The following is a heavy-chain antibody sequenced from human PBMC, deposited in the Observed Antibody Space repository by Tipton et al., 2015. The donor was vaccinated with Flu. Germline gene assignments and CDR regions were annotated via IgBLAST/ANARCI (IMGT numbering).Heavy chain of an antibody. J-gene: IGHJ4*02. Sequence: LRLSCSVSGYSIRSSYYWGWARRPPREGLEWIGTIYHSGTTYYNPSLKSRVTISVDTSKNQFSLKLSSVTAADTAVYYCARPHGPYSTSSGFEYWGQGTLGTVSS. CDR1: GYSIRSSYY. V-gene: IGHV4-38-2*01. CDR3: ARPHGPYSTSSGFEY. D-gene: IGHD6-6*01. CDR2: IYHSGTT.